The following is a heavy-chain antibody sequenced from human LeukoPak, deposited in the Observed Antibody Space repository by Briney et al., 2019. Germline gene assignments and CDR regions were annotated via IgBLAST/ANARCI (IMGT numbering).Heavy chain of an antibody. Sequence: KSSETLSLTCAVYGGSFSGYYWSWLRQPPGKGLEWIGEINHSGSTNYNPSLKSRVTISVDTSKNQFSLKLSSVTAADTAVYYCARVEKYTSSGPTDPWGQGTLVTVSS. CDR1: GGSFSGYY. CDR3: ARVEKYTSSGPTDP. V-gene: IGHV4-34*01. D-gene: IGHD6-13*01. J-gene: IGHJ5*02. CDR2: INHSGST.